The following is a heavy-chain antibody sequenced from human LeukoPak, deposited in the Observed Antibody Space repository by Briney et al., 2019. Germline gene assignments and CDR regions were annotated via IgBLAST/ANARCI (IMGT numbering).Heavy chain of an antibody. Sequence: SETLSLTCAVYGGSFSGYYWSWIRQSPGKGLEWIGEINHSGSTNYNPSLKSRVTISVDTSKNQFSLKLSSVTAADTAVYYCATGGTVTTLGYWGQGTLVTVSS. D-gene: IGHD4-17*01. V-gene: IGHV4-34*01. J-gene: IGHJ4*02. CDR1: GGSFSGYY. CDR2: INHSGST. CDR3: ATGGTVTTLGY.